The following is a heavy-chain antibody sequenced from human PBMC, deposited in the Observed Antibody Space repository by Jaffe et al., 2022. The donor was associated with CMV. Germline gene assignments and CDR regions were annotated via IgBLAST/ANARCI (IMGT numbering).Heavy chain of an antibody. V-gene: IGHV1-18*01. CDR3: ARDAGFEALLWFGELFPDY. CDR2: ISAYNGNT. CDR1: GYTFTSYG. D-gene: IGHD3-10*01. Sequence: QVQLVQSGAEVKKPGASVKVSCKASGYTFTSYGISWVRQAPGQGLEWMGWISAYNGNTNYAQKLQGRVTMTTDTSTSTAYMELRSLRSDDTAVYYCARDAGFEALLWFGELFPDYWGQGTLVTVSS. J-gene: IGHJ4*02.